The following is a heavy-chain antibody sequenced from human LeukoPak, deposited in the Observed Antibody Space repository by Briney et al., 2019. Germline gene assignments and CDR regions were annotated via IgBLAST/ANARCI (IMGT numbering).Heavy chain of an antibody. J-gene: IGHJ4*02. CDR2: IYYSGST. Sequence: PSETLSLTCTVSGGSMSPYHWGWIRQPPGKGLEWIGYIYYSGSTNYNPSLKSRVTISVDTSKNQFSLKLSSVTAADTAVYYCARTLHYDILTGYYNVFDYWGQGTLVTVSS. D-gene: IGHD3-9*01. CDR1: GGSMSPYH. V-gene: IGHV4-59*08. CDR3: ARTLHYDILTGYYNVFDY.